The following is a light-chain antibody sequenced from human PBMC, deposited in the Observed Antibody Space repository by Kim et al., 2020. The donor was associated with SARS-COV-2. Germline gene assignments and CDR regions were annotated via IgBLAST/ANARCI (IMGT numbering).Light chain of an antibody. CDR2: DAS. J-gene: IGKJ1*01. Sequence: SVAPGERATRSCRASQTINSNLAWYQEKPGQAPRLLIYDASTRATGIPARFSGSGSGTEFTLTISDLQSEDVAVYYCQQYNDWWTFGQGTKVDIK. CDR3: QQYNDWWT. CDR1: QTINSN. V-gene: IGKV3-15*01.